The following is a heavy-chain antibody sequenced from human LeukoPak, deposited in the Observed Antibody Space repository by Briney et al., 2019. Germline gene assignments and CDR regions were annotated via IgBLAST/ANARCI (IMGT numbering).Heavy chain of an antibody. D-gene: IGHD6-13*01. V-gene: IGHV4-39*07. J-gene: IGHJ4*02. CDR2: IYYSGST. Sequence: NASETLSLTCSVSGGSISSYYWGWIRQPPGKGLEWIGSIYYSGSTYYNPSLKSRVTISVDTSKNQFSLRLSSVTAADTAVYYCARGLVAAAGAPYFDYWGQGTLVTVSS. CDR1: GGSISSYY. CDR3: ARGLVAAAGAPYFDY.